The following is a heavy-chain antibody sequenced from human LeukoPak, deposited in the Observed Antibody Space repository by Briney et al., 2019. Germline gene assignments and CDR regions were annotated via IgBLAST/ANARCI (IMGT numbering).Heavy chain of an antibody. Sequence: ASVKVSCKASGYTFSDYYIHWVRQAPGQGLEWMGWINPNSGGTNYAQKFQGRVTMTRDTSISTAYMELSRLRSDDTAVYYCARVGMVGAVDYWGQGTLVTVSS. CDR3: ARVGMVGAVDY. D-gene: IGHD1-26*01. CDR1: GYTFSDYY. CDR2: INPNSGGT. J-gene: IGHJ4*02. V-gene: IGHV1-2*02.